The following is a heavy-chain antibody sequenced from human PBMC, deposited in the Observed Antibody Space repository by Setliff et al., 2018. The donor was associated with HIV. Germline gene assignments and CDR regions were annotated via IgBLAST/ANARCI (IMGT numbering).Heavy chain of an antibody. CDR1: GFTFSSYA. D-gene: IGHD3-22*01. CDR2: ISGSGGST. J-gene: IGHJ6*03. Sequence: GGSLRLSCAASGFTFSSYAMSWVRQAPGKGLEWVSAISGSGGSTYYADSVKGRFTISRDNSKNTLYLQMNSLRAEDTAVYYCAKEEYYYDSSGYFPYYYYYYVDVWGKGTTVTVSS. V-gene: IGHV3-23*01. CDR3: AKEEYYYDSSGYFPYYYYYYVDV.